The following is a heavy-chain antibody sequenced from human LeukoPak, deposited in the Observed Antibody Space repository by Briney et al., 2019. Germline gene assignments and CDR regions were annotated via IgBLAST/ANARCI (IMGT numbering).Heavy chain of an antibody. J-gene: IGHJ4*02. Sequence: PSETLSLTCAVYGGSFSGYYWSWIRQPPGKGLEWIGEINHSGSANYNPSLKSGVTISVDTSKNQFSLKLSSVTATDTAVYYCARGGGWYGYWGQGTLVTVSS. CDR3: ARGGGWYGY. D-gene: IGHD6-19*01. CDR1: GGSFSGYY. CDR2: INHSGSA. V-gene: IGHV4-34*01.